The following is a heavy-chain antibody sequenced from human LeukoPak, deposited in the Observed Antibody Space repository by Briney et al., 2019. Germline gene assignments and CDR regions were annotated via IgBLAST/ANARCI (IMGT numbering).Heavy chain of an antibody. D-gene: IGHD6-19*01. Sequence: SGGSLRLSCAPSGFTSSNYWMTWVRQAPGKGLEWVANMNQDGSEKYYVDSVKGRFTISRDNAKNSLYLQMNSLRVEDTAVYYCARGPSSFIAVADADWGQGTVVTVSS. J-gene: IGHJ4*02. V-gene: IGHV3-7*05. CDR1: GFTSSNYW. CDR3: ARGPSSFIAVADAD. CDR2: MNQDGSEK.